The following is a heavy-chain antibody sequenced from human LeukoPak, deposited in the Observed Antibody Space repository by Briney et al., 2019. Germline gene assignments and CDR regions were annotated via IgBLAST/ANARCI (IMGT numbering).Heavy chain of an antibody. D-gene: IGHD4-23*01. J-gene: IGHJ5*02. CDR3: ARENYGGNSRRFDP. Sequence: GGSLRLSCAASGFTVSSNYMSWVRQAPGKGLEWVSVIYSGGSTYYADSVKGRFTISRDNSKNTLYLQMNSLRAEDTAVYYCARENYGGNSRRFDPWGQGTLVTVSS. V-gene: IGHV3-53*01. CDR2: IYSGGST. CDR1: GFTVSSNY.